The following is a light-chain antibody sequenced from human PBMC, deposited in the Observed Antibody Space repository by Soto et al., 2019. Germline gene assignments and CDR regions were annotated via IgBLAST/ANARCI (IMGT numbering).Light chain of an antibody. CDR1: SGSVSTTYY. J-gene: IGLJ3*02. Sequence: QTVVTQEPSFSVSPGRTVTLTCGLSSGSVSTTYYPTWYQQTPGQAPRTLIYSTDTRSSGVPDRFSGSILGNKAALTITGARADDESDDYCVLYMGRGIWVFGGGTKLPDL. V-gene: IGLV8-61*01. CDR2: STD. CDR3: VLYMGRGIWV.